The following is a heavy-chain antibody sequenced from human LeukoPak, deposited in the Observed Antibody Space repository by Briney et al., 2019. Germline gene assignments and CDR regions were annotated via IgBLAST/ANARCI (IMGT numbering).Heavy chain of an antibody. Sequence: SETLSLTCTVSGGSISSYYWSWIRQPPGKGLEWIGYIYYGGSTNYNPSLKSRVTISVDTSKNQFSLKLSSVTAADTAVYYCARDHCSSTSCYNNWFDPWGQGTLVTVSS. CDR1: GGSISSYY. CDR2: IYYGGST. CDR3: ARDHCSSTSCYNNWFDP. V-gene: IGHV4-59*08. D-gene: IGHD2-2*01. J-gene: IGHJ5*02.